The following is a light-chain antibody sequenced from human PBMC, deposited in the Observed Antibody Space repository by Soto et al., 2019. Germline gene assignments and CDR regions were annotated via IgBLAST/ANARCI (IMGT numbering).Light chain of an antibody. CDR2: VAS. CDR3: QQGRSFPWT. V-gene: IGKV1-12*01. Sequence: DLQMTQSPSSVYASVGDRVTITCRASQDIDSWLAWYQQKQGKXXKXXIYVASSLESGVPSRFSGSGSGTALTFTISSLQPEDFETYDGQQGRSFPWTFGQGTKGDIK. J-gene: IGKJ1*01. CDR1: QDIDSW.